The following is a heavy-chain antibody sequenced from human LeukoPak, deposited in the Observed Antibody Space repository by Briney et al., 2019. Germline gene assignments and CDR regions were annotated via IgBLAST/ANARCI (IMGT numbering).Heavy chain of an antibody. V-gene: IGHV3-23*01. J-gene: IGHJ4*02. Sequence: GGSLRLSCAASEFDFSSHAMTWVRQAPGKGLEWVSAISISGSKTYYADSVKGRFTISRDNSKNTLYLQMNSLRAEDTAVYYCASAGGDSRSPLPFYYWGQGTLVTVSS. CDR2: ISISGSKT. CDR3: ASAGGDSRSPLPFYY. CDR1: EFDFSSHA. D-gene: IGHD6-6*01.